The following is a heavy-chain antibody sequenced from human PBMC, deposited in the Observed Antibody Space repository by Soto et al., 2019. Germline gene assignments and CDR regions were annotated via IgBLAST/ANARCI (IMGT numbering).Heavy chain of an antibody. Sequence: GGSLRLSCAASGFIFSRHWMTWVRQAPWKGLEWVANIKQDGSEEYYVDSVKGRFTISRDNAKNSLFLQMNSLRAEDTAVYYCARVAAVDDAFDIWGQGTMVTVSS. D-gene: IGHD6-13*01. V-gene: IGHV3-7*01. CDR1: GFIFSRHW. CDR2: IKQDGSEE. J-gene: IGHJ3*02. CDR3: ARVAAVDDAFDI.